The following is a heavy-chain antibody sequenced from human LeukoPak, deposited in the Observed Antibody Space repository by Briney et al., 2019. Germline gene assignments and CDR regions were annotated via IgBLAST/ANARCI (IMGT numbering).Heavy chain of an antibody. V-gene: IGHV1-2*02. D-gene: IGHD6-19*01. CDR2: INPNSGGT. J-gene: IGHJ5*02. CDR3: ARDMAGNGWWFDP. Sequence: ASVKVSCKTSGYTFTGYHIHWVRQAPGQGLEWMGWINPNSGGTNSAPKFQGRVTMTRDTSISTAYMELSRLRSDDTAIYYCARDMAGNGWWFDPWGQGTLVTVSS. CDR1: GYTFTGYH.